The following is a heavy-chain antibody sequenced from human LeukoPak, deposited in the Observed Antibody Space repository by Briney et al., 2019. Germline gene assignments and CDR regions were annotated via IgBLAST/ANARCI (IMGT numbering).Heavy chain of an antibody. CDR2: IYTSGST. D-gene: IGHD1-26*01. CDR1: GGSISSGSYY. CDR3: ARERYSGSYSLYYFDY. V-gene: IGHV4-61*02. Sequence: PSQTLSLTCTVSGGSISSGSYYWSWIRQPAGKGLEWIGRIYTSGSTNYNPSLKSRVTISVDTSKNQFSLKLSSATAADTAVYYCARERYSGSYSLYYFDYWGQGTLVTVSS. J-gene: IGHJ4*02.